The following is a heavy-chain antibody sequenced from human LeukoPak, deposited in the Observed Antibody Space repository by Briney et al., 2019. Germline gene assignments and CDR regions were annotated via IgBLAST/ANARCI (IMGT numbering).Heavy chain of an antibody. J-gene: IGHJ3*02. CDR3: ARRSLDGFDI. Sequence: SVKVSCKPSGGTFSTYAINWVRQAPGQGLEWRGRTIPIIGTTNYSQKFQGRVTITADKSTSTAYMELSSLKSEDTAVYYCARRSLDGFDIWGQGTMVTVSS. CDR1: GGTFSTYA. V-gene: IGHV1-69*04. CDR2: TIPIIGTT.